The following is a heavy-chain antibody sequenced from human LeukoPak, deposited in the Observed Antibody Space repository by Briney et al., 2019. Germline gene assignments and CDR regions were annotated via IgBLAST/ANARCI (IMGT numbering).Heavy chain of an antibody. CDR2: IRYDGSNK. CDR3: AKVLHAYGGYSDPDWFDP. Sequence: GGSLRLSCAASGFTFSSYGMHWVRQAPGKGLEWVAFIRYDGSNKYYADSVKGRFTISRDNSKNTLYLQMNSLRAEDTAVYYCAKVLHAYGGYSDPDWFDPWGQGTLVTVSS. V-gene: IGHV3-30*02. CDR1: GFTFSSYG. D-gene: IGHD4-23*01. J-gene: IGHJ5*02.